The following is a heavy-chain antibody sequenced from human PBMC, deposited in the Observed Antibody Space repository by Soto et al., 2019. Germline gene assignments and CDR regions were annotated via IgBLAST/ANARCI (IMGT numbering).Heavy chain of an antibody. CDR3: AKGPYSSSWHNWFDP. CDR2: ISGSGGST. CDR1: GFTFSSYA. D-gene: IGHD6-13*01. Sequence: LRLSCAASGFTFSSYAMSWVRQAPGKGLEWVSAISGSGGSTYYADSVKGRFTISRDNSKNTLYLQMNSLRAEDTAVYYCAKGPYSSSWHNWFDPWGQGTLVTVSS. V-gene: IGHV3-23*01. J-gene: IGHJ5*02.